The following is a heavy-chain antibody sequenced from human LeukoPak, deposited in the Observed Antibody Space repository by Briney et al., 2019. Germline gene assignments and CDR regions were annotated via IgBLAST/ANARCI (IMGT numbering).Heavy chain of an antibody. J-gene: IGHJ5*02. D-gene: IGHD6-19*01. CDR2: INPNSGGT. CDR1: GYTFTGYY. CDR3: ARAPPRVAVEWFDP. Sequence: ASVKVSCKASGYTFTGYYMHWVRQAPGQGLEWMGRINPNSGGTNYAQKFQGRVTMTRGTSISTAYIELSRLRSHDTAVYYCARAPPRVAVEWFDPWGQGTLVTVSS. V-gene: IGHV1-2*06.